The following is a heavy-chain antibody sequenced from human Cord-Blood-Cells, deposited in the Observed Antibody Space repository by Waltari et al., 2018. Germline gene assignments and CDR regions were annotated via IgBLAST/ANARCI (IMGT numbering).Heavy chain of an antibody. Sequence: QVQLVQSGAEVKKPGASVKVSCKASGYTFTSYGISWVRQAPGQGLEWRGWISAYNGNTNYAKKLQGRVTMTTETSTSAAYMALRSLGSDDTAVYYCARDRYSGSYYDYWGQGTLVTVSS. V-gene: IGHV1-18*01. CDR3: ARDRYSGSYYDY. J-gene: IGHJ4*02. D-gene: IGHD1-26*01. CDR2: ISAYNGNT. CDR1: GYTFTSYG.